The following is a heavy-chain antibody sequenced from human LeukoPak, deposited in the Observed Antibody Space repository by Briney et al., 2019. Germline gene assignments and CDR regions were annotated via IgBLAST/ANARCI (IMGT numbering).Heavy chain of an antibody. V-gene: IGHV3-21*04. CDR2: ISSSSSYI. CDR1: GFTLSSYS. Sequence: PGGSLRLSCAASGFTLSSYSMNWVRQAPGKGLEWVSSISSSSSYIYYADSVKGRFTISRDNAKNSLYLQMNSLRAEDTAVYYCAKDLAVAGWDYYYMDVWGKGTTVTVSS. D-gene: IGHD6-19*01. J-gene: IGHJ6*03. CDR3: AKDLAVAGWDYYYMDV.